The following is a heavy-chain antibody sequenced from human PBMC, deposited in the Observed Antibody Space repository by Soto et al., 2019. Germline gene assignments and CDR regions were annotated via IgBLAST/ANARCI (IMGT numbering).Heavy chain of an antibody. J-gene: IGHJ4*02. CDR2: IQPDGSGK. Sequence: EVQLVESGGGLVQPGGSLRLSCAVSGFTFSSYWMGWVRQAPGKGLEWVANIQPDGSGKDYVDSLKGRFTISRDNAKNSLYLQMNSLRDEDTAVYYCARPRYSGYDYSRFDYWGQGTLVTVSS. V-gene: IGHV3-7*01. CDR1: GFTFSSYW. D-gene: IGHD5-12*01. CDR3: ARPRYSGYDYSRFDY.